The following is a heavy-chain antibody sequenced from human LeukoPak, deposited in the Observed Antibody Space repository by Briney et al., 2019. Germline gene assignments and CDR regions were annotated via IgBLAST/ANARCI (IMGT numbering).Heavy chain of an antibody. Sequence: SETLSLTCTVSGGSLSSYYWSWIRQPPGKGLEWIGYIYYSGSTNYIPSLKSRVTISVDTSKNQFSLKLSSVTAADTAVYYCARVGIDYGAYYFDYWGQGTLVTVSS. CDR1: GGSLSSYY. J-gene: IGHJ4*02. CDR3: ARVGIDYGAYYFDY. CDR2: IYYSGST. V-gene: IGHV4-59*01. D-gene: IGHD4/OR15-4a*01.